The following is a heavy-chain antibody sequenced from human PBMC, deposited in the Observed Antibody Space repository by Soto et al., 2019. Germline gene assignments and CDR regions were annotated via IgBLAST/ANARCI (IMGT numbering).Heavy chain of an antibody. CDR1: GGSFSGYY. J-gene: IGHJ5*02. V-gene: IGHV4-34*01. D-gene: IGHD4-17*01. CDR2: INHSGST. CDR3: AREAYGDSVGYFDP. Sequence: PSETLSLTCAVYGGSFSGYYWSWIRQPPGKGLEWIGEINHSGSTNYNPSLKSRVTISVDRSKNQFSLKVRSVTAADTAVYYCAREAYGDSVGYFDPWGQG.